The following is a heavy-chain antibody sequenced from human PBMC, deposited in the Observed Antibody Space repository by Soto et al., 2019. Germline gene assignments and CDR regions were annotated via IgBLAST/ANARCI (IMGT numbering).Heavy chain of an antibody. V-gene: IGHV4-30-4*01. CDR1: GGSISSGSYY. CDR2: IYYSGST. CDR3: ARSTNMIGLSKALDY. D-gene: IGHD3-22*01. Sequence: TLSLTFTVSGGSISSGSYYGSWIRQPPGKGLEWIGYIYYSGSTYYNPSLKSRVTISVDTSKNQFSLKLSSVTAADTAVYYCARSTNMIGLSKALDYWGQGTLVTVSS. J-gene: IGHJ4*02.